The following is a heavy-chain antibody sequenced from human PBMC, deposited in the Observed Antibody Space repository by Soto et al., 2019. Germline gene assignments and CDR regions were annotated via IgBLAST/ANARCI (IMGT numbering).Heavy chain of an antibody. CDR2: ISSDGRKE. J-gene: IGHJ4*02. CDR1: GFTFRTYA. V-gene: IGHV3-30*04. D-gene: IGHD2-8*01. Sequence: QEQLVESGGGVVQPGRSLRLSCAASGFTFRTYAMHWVRQAPGKGLEWVAVISSDGRKEFYVDSVKGRFTISRDNSKKTLYLQMNSPRTEETAIYYCARDNGGYWGQGTLVTVSS. CDR3: ARDNGGY.